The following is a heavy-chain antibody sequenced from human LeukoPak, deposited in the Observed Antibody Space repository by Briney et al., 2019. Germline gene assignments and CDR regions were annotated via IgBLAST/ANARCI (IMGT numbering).Heavy chain of an antibody. CDR1: GGSFSGYY. J-gene: IGHJ4*02. CDR3: ARGVPYYYDSSGYYPINY. Sequence: SETLSLTCAVYGGSFSGYYWSWIRQPPGKGLEWIGEINHSGSTNYNPSLKSRVTISVDTSKNQFSLKLSSVTAADTAVYYCARGVPYYYDSSGYYPINYWGQGTLVTVSS. V-gene: IGHV4-34*01. CDR2: INHSGST. D-gene: IGHD3-22*01.